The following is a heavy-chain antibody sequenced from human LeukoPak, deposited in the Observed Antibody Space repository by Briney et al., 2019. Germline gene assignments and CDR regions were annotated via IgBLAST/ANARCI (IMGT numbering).Heavy chain of an antibody. CDR1: GFTFSTYS. CDR2: ISSGSSII. D-gene: IGHD6-13*01. J-gene: IGHJ4*02. Sequence: GGSLRLSCAASGFTFSTYSMNWVRQAPGKGLEWVLHISSGSSIIYYADSVKGRFTISRDNAKNSLYLQMNSLRAADTAVYYCARWAQQRHFDYWGQGTLVTVSS. V-gene: IGHV3-48*01. CDR3: ARWAQQRHFDY.